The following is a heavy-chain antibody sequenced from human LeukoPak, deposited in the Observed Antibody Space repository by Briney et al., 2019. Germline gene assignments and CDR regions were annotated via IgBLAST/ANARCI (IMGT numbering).Heavy chain of an antibody. Sequence: ASVKVSCKASGYTFTANYIHWVRQAPGQGLEWLGWINTNNSGTNYAKKFQGRVPMTRDTSISTAYMELSSLRSDDTAIYFCARPYCSGGSCYFHYFDFWGQGTLVTVSS. CDR2: INTNNSGT. J-gene: IGHJ4*02. D-gene: IGHD2-15*01. CDR1: GYTFTANY. V-gene: IGHV1-2*02. CDR3: ARPYCSGGSCYFHYFDF.